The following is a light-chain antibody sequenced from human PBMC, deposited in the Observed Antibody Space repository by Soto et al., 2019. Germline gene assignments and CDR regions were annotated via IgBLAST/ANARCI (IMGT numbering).Light chain of an antibody. CDR3: QQRINWPT. CDR1: QSVSSN. J-gene: IGKJ4*01. Sequence: VVTQKPATLSVSPGERATLSCRASQSVSSNLAWYQQKPGQAPRLLIYDASNRATGIPARFSGSGSGTDFTLTISSLEPEDFAVYYCQQRINWPTFGGVTMVDI. V-gene: IGKV3-11*01. CDR2: DAS.